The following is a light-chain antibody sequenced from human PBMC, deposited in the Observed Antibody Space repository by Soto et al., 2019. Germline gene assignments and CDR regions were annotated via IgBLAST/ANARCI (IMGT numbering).Light chain of an antibody. J-gene: IGKJ4*01. V-gene: IGKV1-8*01. CDR2: AAS. Sequence: AIRMTQSPSSLSASTGDRVTITCRASQGISSYLAWYQQKPGKAPKLLIYAASTLQSGVPSRFSGSGSGTDFTLTISCLQSEDFATYYCQQLTRFGGGTKV. CDR3: QQLTR. CDR1: QGISSY.